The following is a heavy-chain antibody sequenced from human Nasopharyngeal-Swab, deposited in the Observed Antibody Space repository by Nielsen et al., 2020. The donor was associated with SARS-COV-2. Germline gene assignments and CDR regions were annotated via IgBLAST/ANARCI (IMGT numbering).Heavy chain of an antibody. CDR3: ARDAPAHYGAFY. D-gene: IGHD4-17*01. V-gene: IGHV3-30*03. J-gene: IGHJ4*02. Sequence: VCPAAGKGLEWVAFIAHDASNEYYGDSVKGRFSIPRDSSKNTLYLQMDSLRGEDTAVYYCARDAPAHYGAFYWGRGTLVTVSS. CDR2: IAHDASNE.